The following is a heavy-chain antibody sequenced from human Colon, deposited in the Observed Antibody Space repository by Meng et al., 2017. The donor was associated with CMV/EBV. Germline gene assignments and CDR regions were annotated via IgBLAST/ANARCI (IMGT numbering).Heavy chain of an antibody. CDR3: GRAGARGVPIDV. V-gene: IGHV4-4*07. CDR1: GGSISGHC. CDR2: IYSNGRI. J-gene: IGHJ1*01. Sequence: VPLQEAGPGLVKPSETLSLTCTVSGGSISGHCWTWIRRPAGEGLQWLGRIYSNGRIDENYSLRSRVTISVDTSKNQLSLRLTSVTAADTAVYYCGRAGARGVPIDVWGRGTLVTVSS. D-gene: IGHD3-10*01.